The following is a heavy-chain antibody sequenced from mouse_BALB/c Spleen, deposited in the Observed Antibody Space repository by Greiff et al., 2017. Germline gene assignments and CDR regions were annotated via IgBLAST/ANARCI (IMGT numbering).Heavy chain of an antibody. V-gene: IGHV5-17*02. J-gene: IGHJ3*01. CDR3: ARSEVRRAFAY. CDR1: GFTFSSFG. D-gene: IGHD2-14*01. CDR2: ISSGSSTI. Sequence: EVKVVESGGGLVQPGGSRKLSCAASGFTFSSFGMHWVRQAPEKGLEWVAYISSGSSTIYYADTVKGRFTISRDNPKNTLFLQMTSLRSEDTAMYYCARSEVRRAFAYWGQGTLVTVSA.